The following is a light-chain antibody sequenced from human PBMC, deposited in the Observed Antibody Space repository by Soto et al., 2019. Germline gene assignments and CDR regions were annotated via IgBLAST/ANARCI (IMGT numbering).Light chain of an antibody. J-gene: IGKJ1*01. Sequence: EIVMTQSPATLSVSPGERATLSCRASQSVSSDLAWYQQKPGQAPRLLIYGASTRATGIPARFSGSGSGTEFTLTISSLQSEDFAVHYCQQYNKWPPRTLGQGTKVDIK. CDR1: QSVSSD. V-gene: IGKV3-15*01. CDR2: GAS. CDR3: QQYNKWPPRT.